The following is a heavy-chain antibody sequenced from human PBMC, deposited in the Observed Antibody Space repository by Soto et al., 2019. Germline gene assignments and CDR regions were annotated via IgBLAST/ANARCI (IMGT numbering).Heavy chain of an antibody. J-gene: IGHJ4*02. V-gene: IGHV5-51*01. CDR3: ARRSITMVRGVIITPYFDY. D-gene: IGHD3-10*01. CDR2: IYPGDSDT. Sequence: LGESLKISCKGSGYSFTSYWIGWVRQMPGKGLEWMGIIYPGDSDTRYSPSFQGQVTISADKSISTAYLQWSSLKASDTAMYYCARRSITMVRGVIITPYFDYWGQGTLVTVSS. CDR1: GYSFTSYW.